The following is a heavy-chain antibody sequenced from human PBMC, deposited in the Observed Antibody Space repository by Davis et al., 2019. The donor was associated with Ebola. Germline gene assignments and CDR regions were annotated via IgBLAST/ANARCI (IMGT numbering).Heavy chain of an antibody. Sequence: GGSLRLSCAASGFTFSDYYMSWIRQAPGKGLEWVSYISSSSSYTNYADPVKGRFTISRDNAKNSLYLQMNSLRAEDTAVYYCARVPDGSGIDYWGQGTLVTVSS. CDR2: ISSSSSYT. V-gene: IGHV3-11*06. J-gene: IGHJ4*02. D-gene: IGHD5-24*01. CDR1: GFTFSDYY. CDR3: ARVPDGSGIDY.